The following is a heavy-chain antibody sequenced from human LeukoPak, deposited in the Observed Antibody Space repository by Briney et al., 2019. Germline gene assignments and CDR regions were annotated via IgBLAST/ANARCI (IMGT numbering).Heavy chain of an antibody. V-gene: IGHV1-69*06. D-gene: IGHD3-10*01. J-gene: IGHJ4*02. Sequence: ASEKVSCKASGGTFSSYAISWVRQAPGQGLEWMGGIIPIFGTANYAQKFQGRVTITADKSTSTAYMELSSLRSEDTAVYYCARDHEAGSYYDYWGQGTLVTVSS. CDR1: GGTFSSYA. CDR3: ARDHEAGSYYDY. CDR2: IIPIFGTA.